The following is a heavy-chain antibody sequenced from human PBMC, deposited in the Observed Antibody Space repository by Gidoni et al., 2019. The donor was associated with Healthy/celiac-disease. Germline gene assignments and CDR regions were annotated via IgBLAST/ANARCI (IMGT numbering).Heavy chain of an antibody. CDR3: ARGRYYDSSGYYLNWFDP. J-gene: IGHJ5*02. Sequence: QVQLQQWGAGLLKTSETLSLTCAVYGWSFSGYYWSWIRQPPGKGLEWIGEINHSGSTNYNPSLKSRVTISVDTSKNQFSLKLSSVTAADTAVYYCARGRYYDSSGYYLNWFDPWGQGTLVTVSS. D-gene: IGHD3-22*01. CDR1: GWSFSGYY. CDR2: INHSGST. V-gene: IGHV4-34*01.